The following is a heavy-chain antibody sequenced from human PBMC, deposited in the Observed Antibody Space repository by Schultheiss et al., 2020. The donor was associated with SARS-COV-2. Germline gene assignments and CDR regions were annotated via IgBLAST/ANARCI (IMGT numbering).Heavy chain of an antibody. D-gene: IGHD6-19*01. CDR1: GGSISSSSYY. V-gene: IGHV4-39*01. J-gene: IGHJ4*02. CDR2: IYYSGST. Sequence: SETLSLTCTVSGGSISSSSYYWGWIRQPPGKGLEWIGSIYYSGSTYYNPSLKSRVTISVDTSKNQFSLKLSSVTAADTAVYYCARVGGSSGWYFDYWGQGTLVTVSS. CDR3: ARVGGSSGWYFDY.